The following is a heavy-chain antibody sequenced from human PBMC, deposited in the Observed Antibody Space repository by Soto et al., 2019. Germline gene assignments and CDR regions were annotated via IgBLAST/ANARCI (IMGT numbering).Heavy chain of an antibody. CDR3: ARGYPTVTTTNFFDY. J-gene: IGHJ4*02. CDR2: INPSGGST. CDR1: GYTFTSYY. Sequence: ASVKVSCKASGYTFTSYYMHWVRQAPGQGLEWMGIINPSGGSTSYAQKFQGRVTMTRDTSTSTVYMELSSLRSEDTAVYYCARGYPTVTTTNFFDYWGQGTLVTVSS. D-gene: IGHD4-17*01. V-gene: IGHV1-46*03.